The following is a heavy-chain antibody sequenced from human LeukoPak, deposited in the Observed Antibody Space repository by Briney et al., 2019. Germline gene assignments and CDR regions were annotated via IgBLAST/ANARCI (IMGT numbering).Heavy chain of an antibody. V-gene: IGHV4-59*01. CDR2: IYYSGST. CDR1: GGSISSYY. J-gene: IGHJ3*02. Sequence: SETLSLTCTVSGGSISSYYWSWIRQPPGKGLEWIGYIYYSGSTNYNPSLKSRVTISVDTSKNQFSLKLRSVTAADTAMYYCARHQRGNSDASDIWGQGTMVTVSS. D-gene: IGHD4-23*01. CDR3: ARHQRGNSDASDI.